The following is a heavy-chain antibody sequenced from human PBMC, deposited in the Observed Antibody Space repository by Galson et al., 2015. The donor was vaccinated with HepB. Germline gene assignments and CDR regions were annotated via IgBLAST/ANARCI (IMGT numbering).Heavy chain of an antibody. J-gene: IGHJ4*02. CDR2: ISGSGDST. CDR3: AREYGYYDSSGYYYPPVPFFDY. CDR1: GFTFTSYA. V-gene: IGHV3-23*01. Sequence: SLRLSCAASGFTFTSYALSWVRQAPGKGLEWVSTISGSGDSTYYADSVKGRFTISRDNSKNTLYLQMNSLRAEDTAVYYCAREYGYYDSSGYYYPPVPFFDYWGQGTLVTVSS. D-gene: IGHD3-22*01.